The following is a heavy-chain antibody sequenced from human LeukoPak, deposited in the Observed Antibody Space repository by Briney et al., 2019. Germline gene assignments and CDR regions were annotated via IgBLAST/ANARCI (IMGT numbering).Heavy chain of an antibody. V-gene: IGHV4-39*01. J-gene: IGHJ5*02. CDR1: GGSISSYY. CDR3: ASAQYYDFWSGYYTNFWFDP. D-gene: IGHD3-3*01. Sequence: SETLSLTCTVSGGSISSYYWGWIRQPPGKGLEWIGSIYYSGSTYYNPSLKSRVTISVDTSKNQFSLKLSSVTAADTAVYYCASAQYYDFWSGYYTNFWFDPWGQGTLVTVSS. CDR2: IYYSGST.